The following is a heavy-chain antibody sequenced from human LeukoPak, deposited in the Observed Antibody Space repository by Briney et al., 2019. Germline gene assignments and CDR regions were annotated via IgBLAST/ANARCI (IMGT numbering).Heavy chain of an antibody. J-gene: IGHJ6*03. CDR3: ARVTQPLVRGHLYYYYYMDV. V-gene: IGHV1-18*01. Sequence: GASVKVSCKASGYTFTSYGISWVRQAPGQGLEWMGWISAYNGNTNYAQKLQGRVTMTTDTSTSTAYMELSSLRSEDTAVYYCARVTQPLVRGHLYYYYYMDVWGKGTTVTVSS. CDR1: GYTFTSYG. CDR2: ISAYNGNT. D-gene: IGHD2-21*01.